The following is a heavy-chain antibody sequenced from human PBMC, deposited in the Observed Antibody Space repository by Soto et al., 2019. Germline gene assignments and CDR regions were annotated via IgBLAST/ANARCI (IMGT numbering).Heavy chain of an antibody. CDR2: IKGDGSEK. CDR1: GFTFSSHW. Sequence: EVQLVESGGDLVQPGGSLRLSCAASGFTFSSHWMSWVRQAPGKGLEWVANIKGDGSEKYYVDTVKGRFTISRDNAKNSLYLQMNSLRVEEPALYYCAKDVRWGQGTLVTVSS. J-gene: IGHJ4*02. V-gene: IGHV3-7*05. CDR3: AKDVR.